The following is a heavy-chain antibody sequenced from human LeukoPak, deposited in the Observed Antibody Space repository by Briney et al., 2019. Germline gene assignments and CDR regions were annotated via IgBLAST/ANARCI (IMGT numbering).Heavy chain of an antibody. V-gene: IGHV4-34*01. CDR3: ARGALYYDSSGSQDPKYFQH. CDR2: INHSGST. Sequence: PSETLSLTCAVYGGSFSGYYWSWIRQPPGKGLEWIGEINHSGSTNYNPSLKSRVTISVDTSKNQFSLKLSSVTAADTAVYYCARGALYYDSSGSQDPKYFQHWGQGTLVTVSS. CDR1: GGSFSGYY. D-gene: IGHD3-22*01. J-gene: IGHJ1*01.